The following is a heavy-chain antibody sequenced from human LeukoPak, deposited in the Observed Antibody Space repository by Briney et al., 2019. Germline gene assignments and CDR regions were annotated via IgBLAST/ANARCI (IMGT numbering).Heavy chain of an antibody. J-gene: IGHJ6*03. V-gene: IGHV1-2*02. Sequence: GASVKVSCKASGGTFSSYAISWVRQAPGQGLEWMGWINPNSGGTNYAQKFQGRVTMTRDTSISTAYMELSRLRSDDTAVYYCARDYYDSRIYYYYMDVWGKGTTVTVSS. CDR3: ARDYYDSRIYYYYMDV. D-gene: IGHD3-22*01. CDR2: INPNSGGT. CDR1: GGTFSSYA.